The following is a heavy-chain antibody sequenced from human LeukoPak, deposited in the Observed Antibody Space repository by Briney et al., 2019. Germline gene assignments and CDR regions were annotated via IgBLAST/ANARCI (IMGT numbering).Heavy chain of an antibody. J-gene: IGHJ4*02. Sequence: SVKVSCKAPGGTFSSYAFSWVRQAPGQGLEWIAGIIPIFGTAHYAQTFQGRVTVTSDVSTSTAYMELSSLRSEDTAVYYCARDLGGITMMDWGQGTLVTVSS. V-gene: IGHV1-69*13. D-gene: IGHD3-22*01. CDR3: ARDLGGITMMD. CDR2: IIPIFGTA. CDR1: GGTFSSYA.